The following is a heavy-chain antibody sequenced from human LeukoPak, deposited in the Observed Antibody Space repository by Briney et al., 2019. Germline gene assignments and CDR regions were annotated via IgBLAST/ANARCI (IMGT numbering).Heavy chain of an antibody. CDR2: IYYSGST. CDR3: AREWITNPFAPLGV. CDR1: GGSISSGDYY. J-gene: IGHJ6*04. V-gene: IGHV4-30-4*08. D-gene: IGHD3-16*01. Sequence: TLSLTCTVSGGSISSGDYYWSWIRQPPGKGLEWIGYIYYSGSTYYNPSLKSRVTISVDTSKNQFSLKLSSVTAADTAVYYCAREWITNPFAPLGVWGKGTTVTVSS.